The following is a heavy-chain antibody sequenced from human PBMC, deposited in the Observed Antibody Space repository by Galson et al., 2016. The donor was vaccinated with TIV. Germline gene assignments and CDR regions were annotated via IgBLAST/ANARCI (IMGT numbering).Heavy chain of an antibody. CDR3: VKYTGHFLGLES. CDR1: GFRFRTFG. CDR2: VQFDDRKK. V-gene: IGHV3-30*02. Sequence: FLRLSCAASGFRFRTFGMHWARQAPGKGLAWVAFVQFDDRKKYYHESVQGRFTISRDDSKSITPLQMNNLIPEDAAVYYCVKYTGHFLGLESWGQGILVNVSS. J-gene: IGHJ4*02. D-gene: IGHD3-3*02.